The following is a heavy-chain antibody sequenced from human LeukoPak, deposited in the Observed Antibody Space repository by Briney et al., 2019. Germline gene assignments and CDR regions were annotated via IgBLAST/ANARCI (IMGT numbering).Heavy chain of an antibody. V-gene: IGHV3-23*01. CDR3: AKGFSPSRRYSSWYWLLREYYFDY. D-gene: IGHD6-13*01. CDR1: GFTFSSYA. Sequence: GGSLRLSCAASGFTFSSYAMSWVRQAPGKGLEWVSAISGSGGSTYYADSVKGRFTTSRDNSKNTLYLQMNSLRAEDTAVYYCAKGFSPSRRYSSWYWLLREYYFDYWGQGTLVTVSS. J-gene: IGHJ4*02. CDR2: ISGSGGST.